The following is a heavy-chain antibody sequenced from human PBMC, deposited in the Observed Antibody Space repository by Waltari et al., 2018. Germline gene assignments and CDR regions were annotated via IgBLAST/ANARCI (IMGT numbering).Heavy chain of an antibody. CDR1: GFTFSSYA. Sequence: QVQLVESGGGVVQPGRSLRLSCAASGFTFSSYAMHWVRQAPGKGLEWVAVISYDGSNKYYADSVKGRFTISRDNSKNTLYLQMNSLRAEDTAVYYCARDVQPYYDFWSGNNWFDPWGQGTLVTVSS. V-gene: IGHV3-30-3*01. CDR3: ARDVQPYYDFWSGNNWFDP. CDR2: ISYDGSNK. D-gene: IGHD3-3*01. J-gene: IGHJ5*02.